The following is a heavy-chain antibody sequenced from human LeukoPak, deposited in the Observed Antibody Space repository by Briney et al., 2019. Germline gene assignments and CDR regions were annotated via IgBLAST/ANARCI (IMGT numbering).Heavy chain of an antibody. CDR2: IYYSGST. D-gene: IGHD6-19*01. Sequence: SETLSLTCTVSGGSISSYYRSWTRQPPGKGLEWIGYIYYSGSTNYNPSLKSRVTISVDTSKNQFSLKLSSVTAADTAVYYCARHMEQWLVRSGFDIWGQGTMVTVSS. CDR3: ARHMEQWLVRSGFDI. CDR1: GGSISSYY. J-gene: IGHJ3*02. V-gene: IGHV4-59*08.